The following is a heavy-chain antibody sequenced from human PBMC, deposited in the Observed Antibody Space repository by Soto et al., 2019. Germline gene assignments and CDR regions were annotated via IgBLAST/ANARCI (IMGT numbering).Heavy chain of an antibody. CDR2: ISYDGSNK. CDR1: GFTFSSYG. Sequence: QVQLVESGGGVVQPGRSLRLSCAASGFTFSSYGMHWVRQAPGKGLEWVAVISYDGSNKYYADSVKGRFTISRDNSKNTLYLQMNSLRAEDTAVYYCAKDQSGYSRLDYWGQGTLVTVSS. J-gene: IGHJ4*02. D-gene: IGHD5-18*01. CDR3: AKDQSGYSRLDY. V-gene: IGHV3-30*18.